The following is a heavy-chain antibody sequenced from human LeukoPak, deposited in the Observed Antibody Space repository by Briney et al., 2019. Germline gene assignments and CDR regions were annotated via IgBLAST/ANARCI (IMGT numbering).Heavy chain of an antibody. CDR3: ARGRYRSDY. D-gene: IGHD1-26*01. CDR2: MNPNSVRT. CDR1: GYTFTSYD. J-gene: IGHJ4*02. V-gene: IGHV1-8*01. Sequence: GASVKVPCKTSGYTFTSYDINWVRQATGQGLEWMGWMNPNSVRTGLAQKFQGRVTMTRNTSINTGYMELTSLRSEDTAVYYCARGRYRSDYWGQGTLVTVSS.